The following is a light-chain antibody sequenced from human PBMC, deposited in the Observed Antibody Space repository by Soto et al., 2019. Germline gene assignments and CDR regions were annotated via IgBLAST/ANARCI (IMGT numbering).Light chain of an antibody. Sequence: EIVFTQSPGTLSLSPGERAPLSCRASQSVSSSYLAWYQQKPGQAPRLLIYADSNRATGIPARFSGSGSGRDFTLTISSLEPEDFSVYYCQQRYNWPITFGQGTRLEIK. CDR2: ADS. V-gene: IGKV3D-20*02. J-gene: IGKJ5*01. CDR3: QQRYNWPIT. CDR1: QSVSSSY.